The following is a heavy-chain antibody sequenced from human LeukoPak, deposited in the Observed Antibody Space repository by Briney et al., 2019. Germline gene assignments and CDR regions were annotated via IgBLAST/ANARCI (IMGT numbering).Heavy chain of an antibody. CDR1: GFTFSSYG. Sequence: GGSLRLSCAASGFTFSSYGMHWVRQAPGKGLEWVAVISYDGSNKYCADSVKGRFTISRDNSKNTLYLQMNSLRAEDTAVYYCARQTMVRGVSWSYFDYWGQGTLVTVSS. J-gene: IGHJ4*02. V-gene: IGHV3-30*03. D-gene: IGHD3-10*01. CDR3: ARQTMVRGVSWSYFDY. CDR2: ISYDGSNK.